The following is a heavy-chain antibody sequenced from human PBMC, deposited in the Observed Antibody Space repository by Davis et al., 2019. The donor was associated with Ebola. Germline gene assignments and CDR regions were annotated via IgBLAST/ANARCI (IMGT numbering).Heavy chain of an antibody. D-gene: IGHD1-26*01. Sequence: GESLKISCAASGFTFSSYWMSWVRQAPGKGLEWVANIKQDGSEKYYVDFVKGRFTISRDNAKNSLYLQMNSLKTEDTAVYYCTSTTNLIDYWGQGTLVTVSS. V-gene: IGHV3-7*03. CDR1: GFTFSSYW. J-gene: IGHJ4*02. CDR2: IKQDGSEK. CDR3: TSTTNLIDY.